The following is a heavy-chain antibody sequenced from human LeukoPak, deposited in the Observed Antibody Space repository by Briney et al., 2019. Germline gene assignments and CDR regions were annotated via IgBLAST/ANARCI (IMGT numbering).Heavy chain of an antibody. V-gene: IGHV1-18*01. J-gene: IGHJ4*02. Sequence: GASVKVSCKASGYTFSRYGISWVRQAPGQGLEWMGWINTCNGYTIYAQKVQGRVTMTTDTSMTTAYMELRSLTYDDTAVYYCARGQQWLGYWGQGTLVTVSS. D-gene: IGHD6-19*01. CDR2: INTCNGYT. CDR3: ARGQQWLGY. CDR1: GYTFSRYG.